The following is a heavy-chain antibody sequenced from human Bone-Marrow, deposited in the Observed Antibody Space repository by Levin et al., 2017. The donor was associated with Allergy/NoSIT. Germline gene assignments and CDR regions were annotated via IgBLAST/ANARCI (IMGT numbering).Heavy chain of an antibody. D-gene: IGHD3-10*01. V-gene: IGHV4-31*03. J-gene: IGHJ4*02. Sequence: SQTLSLTCTVSGGSISSGGYYWSWIRQHPGKGLEWIGYIYYSGSTYYNPSLKSRVTISVDTSKNQFSLKLSSVTAADTAVYYCARVGRITMVRGVIIRWYYFDYWGQGTLVTVSS. CDR3: ARVGRITMVRGVIIRWYYFDY. CDR1: GGSISSGGYY. CDR2: IYYSGST.